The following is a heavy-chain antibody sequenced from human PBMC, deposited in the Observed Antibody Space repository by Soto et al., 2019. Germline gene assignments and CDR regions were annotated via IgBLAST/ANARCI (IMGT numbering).Heavy chain of an antibody. CDR2: INHSGST. V-gene: IGHV4-34*01. CDR1: GGSFSGYY. D-gene: IGHD3-3*01. Sequence: LSLTCAVYGGSFSGYYWSWIRQPPGKGLEWIGEINHSGSTNYDPSLKSRVTISVDTSKNQFSLKLSSVTAADTAVYYCARVPRSNYDFWSGYYTPFGYFDYWGQGTLVTVSS. CDR3: ARVPRSNYDFWSGYYTPFGYFDY. J-gene: IGHJ4*02.